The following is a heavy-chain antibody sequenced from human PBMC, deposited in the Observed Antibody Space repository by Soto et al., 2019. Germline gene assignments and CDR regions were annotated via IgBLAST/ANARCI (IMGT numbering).Heavy chain of an antibody. CDR3: TRGHIVATHNWFDP. J-gene: IGHJ5*02. D-gene: IGHD5-12*01. CDR2: INHSGST. V-gene: IGHV4-34*01. Sequence: SETLSLTCAVYGGSFSGYYWSWIRQPPGKGLEWIGEINHSGSTNYNPSLKSRVTISVDTSKNQFSLKLSSVTAADTAVYYCTRGHIVATHNWFDPWGQGTLVTVSS. CDR1: GGSFSGYY.